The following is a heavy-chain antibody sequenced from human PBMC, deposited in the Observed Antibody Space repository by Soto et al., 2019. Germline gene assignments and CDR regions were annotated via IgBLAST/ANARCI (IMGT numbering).Heavy chain of an antibody. CDR1: GFTFSSYW. CDR2: INSDGSST. V-gene: IGHV3-74*01. D-gene: IGHD3-16*01. Sequence: EVQLVESGGGLVQPGGSLRLSCAASGFTFSSYWMHWVHQAPGKGLVWVSRINSDGSSTSYADSVKGRFTISRDNAKNTLYRQVNSLRDEDTAVYYCARGGFRYAYAFDIWGQGTMVTVSS. CDR3: ARGGFRYAYAFDI. J-gene: IGHJ3*02.